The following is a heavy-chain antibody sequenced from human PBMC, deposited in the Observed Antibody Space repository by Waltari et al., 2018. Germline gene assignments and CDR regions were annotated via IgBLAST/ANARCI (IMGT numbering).Heavy chain of an antibody. CDR2: LSGSGGST. D-gene: IGHD4-17*01. CDR1: GFTFSSYA. Sequence: EVQLVESGGGLVQPGGSLRLSCAAYGFTFSSYAMSWVRQAPGKGLEWVSALSGSGGSTYYADSVKGRFTISRNNSKNALYLQMNSLRAEDTAVYYCAILYLDFTYGGNSGVPSGPFDYWGQGTLVTVSS. CDR3: AILYLDFTYGGNSGVPSGPFDY. J-gene: IGHJ4*02. V-gene: IGHV3-23*04.